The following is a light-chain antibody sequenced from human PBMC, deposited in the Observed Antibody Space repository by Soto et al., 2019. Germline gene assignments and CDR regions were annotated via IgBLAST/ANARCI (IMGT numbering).Light chain of an antibody. Sequence: QSALTQPASVSGSPGQSITISCTGTNSDVGGYDRVSWYQQHPGNAPTLMIYEVNKWPSGVSNRFSGSKSGNTASLTISGLQAEDEADYYCCSSVGGPIWVFGGGTKLTVL. V-gene: IGLV2-23*02. CDR1: NSDVGGYDR. CDR2: EVN. CDR3: CSSVGGPIWV. J-gene: IGLJ3*02.